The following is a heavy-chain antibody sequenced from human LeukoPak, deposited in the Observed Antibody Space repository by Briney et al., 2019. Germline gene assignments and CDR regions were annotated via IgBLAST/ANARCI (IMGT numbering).Heavy chain of an antibody. J-gene: IGHJ4*02. V-gene: IGHV1-2*02. CDR1: GYTFTAYY. CDR3: ARSSGTTFGLSDY. D-gene: IGHD3-16*01. Sequence: VASVKVSCKASGYTFTAYYMHWVRQAPGQGLEWMGWINPNSGGTDYAQKFQGRVTMTRDTSTSTAYMELISLRSDDTAVYYCARSSGTTFGLSDYWGQGTLVTVSS. CDR2: INPNSGGT.